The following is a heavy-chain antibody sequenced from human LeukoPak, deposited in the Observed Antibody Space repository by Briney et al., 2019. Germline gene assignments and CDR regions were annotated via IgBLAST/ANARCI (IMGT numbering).Heavy chain of an antibody. CDR1: GYTFTNYY. CDR2: INPNGGST. Sequence: GASVKLSCKASGYTFTNYYIHWVRQAPGQGLEWVGLINPNGGSTGYAQRFQGRVTVTTDTSTSTVYMELNSLGSGDTAVYYCARERRAWGEDFWGQGTLVTVSS. V-gene: IGHV1-46*01. D-gene: IGHD3-16*01. J-gene: IGHJ4*02. CDR3: ARERRAWGEDF.